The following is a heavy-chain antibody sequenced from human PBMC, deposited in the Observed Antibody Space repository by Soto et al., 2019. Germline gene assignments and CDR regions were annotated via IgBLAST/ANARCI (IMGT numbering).Heavy chain of an antibody. CDR3: ARDLIAVRPGWFDP. CDR2: ISAYNGNT. V-gene: IGHV1-18*01. J-gene: IGHJ5*02. Sequence: ASVKVSCKASGYTFSTYGISWVRQAPGQGLEWMGWISAYNGNTKYAQKFQGRVTMTTDTFTSTAYMELRSLRSDDTAVYYCARDLIAVRPGWFDPWGQGTLVTVAS. CDR1: GYTFSTYG. D-gene: IGHD6-6*01.